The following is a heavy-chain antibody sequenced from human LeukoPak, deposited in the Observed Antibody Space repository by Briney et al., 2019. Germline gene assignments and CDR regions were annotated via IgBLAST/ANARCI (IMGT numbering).Heavy chain of an antibody. Sequence: GGSLRLSCAASGFTFDDYAMHWVRQAPGKGLEWVSGISWNSGSIGYADSVKGRFTISRDNAKNSLYLQMNSLRAEDTALYYCAKDIGSYYDSSGLDYWGQGTLVTVSS. CDR1: GFTFDDYA. D-gene: IGHD3-22*01. V-gene: IGHV3-9*01. CDR3: AKDIGSYYDSSGLDY. CDR2: ISWNSGSI. J-gene: IGHJ4*02.